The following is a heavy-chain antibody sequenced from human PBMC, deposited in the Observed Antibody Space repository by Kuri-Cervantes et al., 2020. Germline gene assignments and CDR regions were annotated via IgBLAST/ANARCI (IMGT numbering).Heavy chain of an antibody. V-gene: IGHV3-9*01. J-gene: IGHJ5*02. CDR3: ARSPILGWFDP. Sequence: SLKISCAASGFTFDDYAMHWVRQAPGKGLEWVSGISWNSGSIGYADSVKGRFTISRDNAKNSLYLQMNSLRAEDTAVYYCARSPILGWFDPWGQGTLVTVSS. D-gene: IGHD3-16*01. CDR2: ISWNSGSI. CDR1: GFTFDDYA.